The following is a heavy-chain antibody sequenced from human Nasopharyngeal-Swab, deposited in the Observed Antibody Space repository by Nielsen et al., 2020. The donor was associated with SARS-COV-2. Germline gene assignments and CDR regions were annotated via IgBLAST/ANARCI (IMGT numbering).Heavy chain of an antibody. CDR1: GFSFDDYA. CDR2: ISWNSGRI. D-gene: IGHD6-19*01. V-gene: IGHV3-9*01. J-gene: IGHJ5*02. CDR3: AKDLGIAVAGTGHDL. Sequence: SLKISCAASGFSFDDYAMHWVRQAPGKGLEWVSGISWNSGRIGYADSVKGRFTISRDNAKNSLFLRMNSLRAEDTALYYCAKDLGIAVAGTGHDLWGQGTLVTVSS.